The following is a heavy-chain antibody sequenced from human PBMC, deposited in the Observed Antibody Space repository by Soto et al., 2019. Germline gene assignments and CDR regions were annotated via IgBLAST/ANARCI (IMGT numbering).Heavy chain of an antibody. V-gene: IGHV3-21*01. CDR1: GFSFSGYN. J-gene: IGHJ3*01. CDR2: ISGDSNYI. CDR3: ARVVYFDRSAYGL. D-gene: IGHD3-22*01. Sequence: PGGSLRLPCAASGFSFSGYNMNWVRQAPGKGLEWVSSISGDSNYIYYADSVQGRFTISRDNAKNSVYLQMNSLRAEDTAVYYCARVVYFDRSAYGLWGQGTMVTVSS.